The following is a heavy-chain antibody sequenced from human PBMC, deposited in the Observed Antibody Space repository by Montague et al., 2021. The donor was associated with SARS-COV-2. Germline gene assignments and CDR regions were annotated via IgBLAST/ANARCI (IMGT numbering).Heavy chain of an antibody. D-gene: IGHD3-22*01. CDR2: IYYSGST. J-gene: IGHJ3*02. CDR1: GGSISSSGYY. V-gene: IGHV4-39*01. Sequence: SETLSLTCTVSGGSISSSGYYWGWIRQPPGKGLEWIGSIYYSGSTYYNPSLKSRVTISVDTSKNQFSLKLSSVTAADTAVYYCARFPTSYYYDSKAAPATPDAFDIWGKGTRVPVPS. CDR3: ARFPTSYYYDSKAAPATPDAFDI.